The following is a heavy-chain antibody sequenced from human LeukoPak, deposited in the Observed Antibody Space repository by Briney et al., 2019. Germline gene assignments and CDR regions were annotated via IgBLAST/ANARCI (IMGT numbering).Heavy chain of an antibody. J-gene: IGHJ4*02. V-gene: IGHV1-8*01. D-gene: IGHD3-10*01. CDR1: GYTFTSYD. Sequence: GASVKVSCKASGYTFTSYDINWVRQATGQGLEWMGWMIPTSGHTGYAQNFQGRVTMTRDTSISTAYMELNSLTSEDTAVYYCARSPVGVRKKHDFWGQGTLVIVSS. CDR3: ARSPVGVRKKHDF. CDR2: MIPTSGHT.